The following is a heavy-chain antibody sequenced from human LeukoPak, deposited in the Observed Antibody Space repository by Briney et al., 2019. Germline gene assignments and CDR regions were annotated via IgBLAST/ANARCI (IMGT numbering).Heavy chain of an antibody. Sequence: GGSLRLSCAASGFTFSSYAMSWVRQAPGKGLEWVSAISGGSTYYEDSVKGRFTISRDNSKNTLYLQMNSLRAEDTAEYYCALGRGTVTTLGFFSVWGQGALVTVSS. CDR3: ALGRGTVTTLGFFSV. CDR2: ISGGST. CDR1: GFTFSSYA. V-gene: IGHV3-23*01. J-gene: IGHJ4*02. D-gene: IGHD4-17*01.